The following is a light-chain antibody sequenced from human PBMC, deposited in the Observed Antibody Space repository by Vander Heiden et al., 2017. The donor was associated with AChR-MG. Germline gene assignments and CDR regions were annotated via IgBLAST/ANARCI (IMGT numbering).Light chain of an antibody. CDR3: AAWDDSLNGPV. J-gene: IGLJ3*02. CDR1: SSNMGSNT. Sequence: QSVLTPPPAASGPPGQRVTTSCSGSSSNMGSNTVNWHQQLPGTAPKLHIYSNNQRPSGVPDRFSGSKSGTSASLAISGPQPEDEADYYCAAWDDSLNGPVFGGGTKLTVL. CDR2: SNN. V-gene: IGLV1-44*01.